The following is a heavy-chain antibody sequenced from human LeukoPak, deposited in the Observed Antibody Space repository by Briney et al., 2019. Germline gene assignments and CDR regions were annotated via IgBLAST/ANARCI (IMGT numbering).Heavy chain of an antibody. CDR1: GFTFSSYS. V-gene: IGHV3-48*01. Sequence: PGGSLRLSCAASGFTFSSYSMNWVRQAPGKGLEWVSYISSSSKTIYYADSVKGRFTISRDNSKNTLYMQMNSLRAEDTATYYCAKDRNYDILTGYSWFDPWGQGTLVTVSS. D-gene: IGHD3-9*01. J-gene: IGHJ5*02. CDR3: AKDRNYDILTGYSWFDP. CDR2: ISSSSKTI.